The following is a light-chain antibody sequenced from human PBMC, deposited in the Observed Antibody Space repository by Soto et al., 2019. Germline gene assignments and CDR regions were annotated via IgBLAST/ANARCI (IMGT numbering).Light chain of an antibody. J-gene: IGKJ1*01. CDR2: AAS. CDR3: QQYYRYPHT. Sequence: AIRMTQSPSSFSASTGDRVTITCRASQGISSYLAWYQQKPGKAPKLLIYAASTLQSGVPSRFSGSGSGTDFTLTSSCLQSEDFATYYRQQYYRYPHTFGQGTKVEIK. V-gene: IGKV1-8*01. CDR1: QGISSY.